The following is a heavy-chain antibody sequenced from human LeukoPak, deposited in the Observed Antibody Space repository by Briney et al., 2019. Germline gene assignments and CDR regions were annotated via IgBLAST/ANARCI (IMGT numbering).Heavy chain of an antibody. D-gene: IGHD6-6*01. V-gene: IGHV1-69*05. CDR1: GGTFSSYA. Sequence: SVKVSCKASGGTFSSYAISWVRQAPGQGLEWMGGIIPIFGTANYAQKFQGRVTITTDESTSTAFMELSSLRSEDTAVYYCARSSYSSSSGGYYYYYMDVWGKGTTVTVSS. CDR2: IIPIFGTA. J-gene: IGHJ6*03. CDR3: ARSSYSSSSGGYYYYYMDV.